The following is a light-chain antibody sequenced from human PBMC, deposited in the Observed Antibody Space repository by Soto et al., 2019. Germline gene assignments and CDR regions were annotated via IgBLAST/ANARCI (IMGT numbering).Light chain of an antibody. Sequence: EIVWTQSPATLSFSPGERATLSCGASQGVSSSYLAWYQQKPGLAPRLLIYDASSRATGIPDRFSGSGSGTDFTLTISRLEPEDFAVYYCQQYGNSPYTFGQGTKLEIK. CDR3: QQYGNSPYT. V-gene: IGKV3D-20*01. CDR2: DAS. J-gene: IGKJ2*01. CDR1: QGVSSSY.